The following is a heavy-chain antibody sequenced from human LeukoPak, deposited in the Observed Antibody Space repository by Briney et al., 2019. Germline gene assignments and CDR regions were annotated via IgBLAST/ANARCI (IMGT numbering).Heavy chain of an antibody. J-gene: IGHJ4*02. Sequence: ASVKVSCKASGYTFTSYGISWVRQAPGQGLERMGWISAYNGNTNYAQKLQGRVTMTTDTSTSTAYMELRSLRSDDTAVYYCARDPKLITMVRGNFFDYWGQGTLVTVSS. CDR2: ISAYNGNT. CDR1: GYTFTSYG. D-gene: IGHD3-10*01. V-gene: IGHV1-18*01. CDR3: ARDPKLITMVRGNFFDY.